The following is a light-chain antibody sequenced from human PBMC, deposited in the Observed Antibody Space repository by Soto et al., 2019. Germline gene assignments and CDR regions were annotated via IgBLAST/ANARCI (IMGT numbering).Light chain of an antibody. V-gene: IGKV3-20*01. CDR2: GVS. J-gene: IGKJ3*01. CDR1: QSVTINY. CDR3: QQYGSSPFT. Sequence: ENVLTQSPGTLSLSPGERATLSCRASQSVTINYLAWYQQKPGQAPRLLIYGVSTRATGIPDRFSGSGSGTDFPLTISRLEPEDFAVYYCQQYGSSPFTFGPGTKVDIK.